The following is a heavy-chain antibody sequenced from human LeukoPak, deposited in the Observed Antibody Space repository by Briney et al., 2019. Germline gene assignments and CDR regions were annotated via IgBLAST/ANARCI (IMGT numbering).Heavy chain of an antibody. V-gene: IGHV3-13*04. CDR2: IDTAGDT. CDR1: GFAFSSYD. Sequence: GGSLRLSCAASGFAFSSYDIHWVRQATGKGLEWVSGIDTAGDTYYPGSVKGRFTISRENAKNSLYLQMNSLRAGDTAVYYCARGLDCSGGSCYFDYWGQGTLVTVSS. D-gene: IGHD2-15*01. J-gene: IGHJ4*02. CDR3: ARGLDCSGGSCYFDY.